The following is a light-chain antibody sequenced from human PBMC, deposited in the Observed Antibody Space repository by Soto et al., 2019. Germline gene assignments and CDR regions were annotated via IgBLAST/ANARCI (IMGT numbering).Light chain of an antibody. CDR1: QSLLSSGGETY. CDR3: MQSTQLPLP. Sequence: DIVMSQTPLSLSVTPGQPASISCRSSQSLLSSGGETYLFWYLQRPGQSPQLLIYEVSNRISAVPDRFGGSGSGTDFTLKISRVEAEDAGVYYCMQSTQLPLPSGQGTRLEVK. CDR2: EVS. J-gene: IGKJ5*01. V-gene: IGKV2D-29*02.